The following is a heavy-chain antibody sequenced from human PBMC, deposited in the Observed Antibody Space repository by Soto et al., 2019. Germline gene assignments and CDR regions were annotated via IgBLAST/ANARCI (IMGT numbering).Heavy chain of an antibody. Sequence: PGGSLRLSCSASGFKLSDSGIHWVRQAPGKGLEWVSTIGNSGVSTYYADSVKGRFTISRDNSKNTLSLQMNSLRAEDTAVYYCAREPAYGSGANAFDIWGQGTMVTVSS. CDR1: GFKLSDSG. CDR3: AREPAYGSGANAFDI. D-gene: IGHD3-10*01. J-gene: IGHJ3*02. V-gene: IGHV3-23*01. CDR2: IGNSGVST.